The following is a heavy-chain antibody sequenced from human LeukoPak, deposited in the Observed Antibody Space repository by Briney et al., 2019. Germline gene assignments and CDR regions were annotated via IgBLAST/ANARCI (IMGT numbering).Heavy chain of an antibody. V-gene: IGHV1-58*01. CDR3: AAGLIVVSGYYGMNY. J-gene: IGHJ4*02. CDR1: GFTFTSSA. CDR2: IVVGSSNT. D-gene: IGHD3-22*01. Sequence: SVKVSCKASGFTFTSSAVQWVRQARGQRLEWIGWIVVGSSNTNYAQKFQERVTITRDMSTSTAYMELSSLRSEDTAVYYCAAGLIVVSGYYGMNYWGQGTLVTVSS.